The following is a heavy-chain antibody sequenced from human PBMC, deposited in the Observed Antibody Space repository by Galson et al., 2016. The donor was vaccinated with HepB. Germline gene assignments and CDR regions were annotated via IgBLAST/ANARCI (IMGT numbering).Heavy chain of an antibody. J-gene: IGHJ4*02. CDR1: GYSFPNFW. D-gene: IGHD3-3*01. CDR2: IYPDDSDV. Sequence: QSGAEVKKPGESLKISCKASGYSFPNFWIGWVRQVPGKGLEWMGIIYPDDSDVRYSPSFQGQVTISVDKAMSTAYLQWKSLKASDSATYYCLRRYDFWRDPVDYWGQGTQVIVSS. V-gene: IGHV5-51*01. CDR3: LRRYDFWRDPVDY.